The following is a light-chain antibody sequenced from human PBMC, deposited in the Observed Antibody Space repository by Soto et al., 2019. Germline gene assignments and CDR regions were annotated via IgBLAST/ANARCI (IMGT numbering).Light chain of an antibody. V-gene: IGLV1-44*01. CDR1: SSNIGPTT. J-gene: IGLJ3*02. CDR3: AAWDDSLNRVV. Sequence: QSVLTQPPSASGTPGQRVTISCSGSSSNIGPTTVNWYQQLPGTAPKLVIYSNNQRPSGVPARFSGSKSGTSASLAISGLQSEDEANYYCAAWDDSLNRVVFGGGTKRPS. CDR2: SNN.